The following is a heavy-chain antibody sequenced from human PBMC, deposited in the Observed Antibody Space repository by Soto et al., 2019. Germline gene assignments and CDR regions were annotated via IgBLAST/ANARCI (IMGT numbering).Heavy chain of an antibody. V-gene: IGHV3-23*01. J-gene: IGHJ3*02. D-gene: IGHD3-22*01. CDR1: GFTFSSYA. Sequence: PGGSLRLSCAASGFTFSSYAMSWVRQAPGKGLEWVSAISGSGGSTYYADSVKGRFTISRDNSKNTLYLQMNSLRAEDTAVYYCAKARVATMIVVAINDAFDIWSQGTMVTVSS. CDR3: AKARVATMIVVAINDAFDI. CDR2: ISGSGGST.